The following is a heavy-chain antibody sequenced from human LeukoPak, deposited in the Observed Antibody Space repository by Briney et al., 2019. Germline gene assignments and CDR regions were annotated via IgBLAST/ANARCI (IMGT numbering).Heavy chain of an antibody. J-gene: IGHJ4*02. CDR2: IWYDGSNE. D-gene: IGHD6-25*01. CDR1: GFTFSSYA. V-gene: IGHV3-33*01. Sequence: PGRSLRLSCAASGFTFSSYAMHWVRQAPGKGLEWVAVIWYDGSNENYADSVKGRFTISRDNSKNTLFLQMNSLRAEDTAVYYCARVPYSGAWYLDYWGQGTLVTVSS. CDR3: ARVPYSGAWYLDY.